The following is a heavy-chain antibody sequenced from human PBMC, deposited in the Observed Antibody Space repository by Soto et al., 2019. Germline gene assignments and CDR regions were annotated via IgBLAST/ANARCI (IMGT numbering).Heavy chain of an antibody. V-gene: IGHV4-59*01. D-gene: IGHD3-22*01. Sequence: PSETLSLACTVAGGSITGYFWTWIRQPRGKGLGLIGYIYHRGNTNYNPSLKSRVTFSVDTSKNQFSLKLSSVTAADTAVYYCARNKYYDSTGTVDSWGQGNLVTVSS. CDR3: ARNKYYDSTGTVDS. J-gene: IGHJ4*02. CDR2: IYHRGNT. CDR1: GGSITGYF.